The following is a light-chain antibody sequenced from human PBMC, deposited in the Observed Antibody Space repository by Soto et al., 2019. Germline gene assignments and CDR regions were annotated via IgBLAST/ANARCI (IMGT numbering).Light chain of an antibody. Sequence: QSVLTQPPSASGTHGQRVTISCSGSSSNIGSNYVYWYQQLPGTAPKLLIYRNNQRPSGVPDRFSGSKSGTSASLAISGLRSEDDADYYCAAWDDSLSGVVFGGGTQLTVL. J-gene: IGLJ2*01. CDR2: RNN. CDR3: AAWDDSLSGVV. V-gene: IGLV1-47*01. CDR1: SSNIGSNY.